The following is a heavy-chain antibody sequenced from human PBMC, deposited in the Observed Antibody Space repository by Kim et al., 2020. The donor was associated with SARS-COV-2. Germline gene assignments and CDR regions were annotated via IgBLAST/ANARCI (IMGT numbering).Heavy chain of an antibody. V-gene: IGHV2-5*02. D-gene: IGHD6-13*01. Sequence: SGPTLVNPTQTLTLTCTFSGFSLSTSGVSVGWIRQPPGKALEWLALIYWDDDKRYSPSLRSRLTITKDTSKNQVVLAMTNMDPVDTATYYCAHSPLGEIAAATNRFDPWGQGTLVTVSS. CDR1: GFSLSTSGVS. CDR3: AHSPLGEIAAATNRFDP. CDR2: IYWDDDK. J-gene: IGHJ5*02.